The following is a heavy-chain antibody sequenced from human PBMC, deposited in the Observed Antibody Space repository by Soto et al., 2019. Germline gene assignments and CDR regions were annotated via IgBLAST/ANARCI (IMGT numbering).Heavy chain of an antibody. V-gene: IGHV2-5*01. J-gene: IGHJ3*02. CDR3: ASMTTVATAAFDI. CDR2: IYWNDDQ. D-gene: IGHD4-17*01. Sequence: QITLKESGPTLVKPTQTLTLTCTASGLSFGTSGVGVGWIRQPPGKALAWLALIYWNDDQRYSPSLKSSLTITKDTSKNQVVLTMTNVDPVDTATYYCASMTTVATAAFDIWGQGIMVTVPS. CDR1: GLSFGTSGVG.